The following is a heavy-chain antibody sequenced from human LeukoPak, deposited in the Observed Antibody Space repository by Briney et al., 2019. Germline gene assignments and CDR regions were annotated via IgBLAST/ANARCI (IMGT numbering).Heavy chain of an antibody. J-gene: IGHJ4*02. D-gene: IGHD6-19*01. V-gene: IGHV3-20*04. CDR2: ITWNGGRT. CDR1: GFTFDDYG. Sequence: TGGSLRLSCAASGFTFDDYGMSWVRQAPGKGLEWVSGITWNGGRTGYGDSVKGRFTISRDSAKNSLYLQMNSLRVEDTALYYCARDPSGVAVAGYFDNWGQGTLVNVS. CDR3: ARDPSGVAVAGYFDN.